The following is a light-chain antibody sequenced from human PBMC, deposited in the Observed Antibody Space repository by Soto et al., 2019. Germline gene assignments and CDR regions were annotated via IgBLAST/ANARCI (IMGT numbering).Light chain of an antibody. CDR3: NSYTSSSTHV. CDR2: EVS. J-gene: IGLJ1*01. V-gene: IGLV2-18*02. Sequence: QSALTQPPSVSGSSGQSVTISCTETSSDVGSYNRVSWYQQPPGTAPKLMIYEVSNRPSGVPDRFSGSKSGNTASLTISGLQAEDEADYYCNSYTSSSTHVFGTGTKVTVL. CDR1: SSDVGSYNR.